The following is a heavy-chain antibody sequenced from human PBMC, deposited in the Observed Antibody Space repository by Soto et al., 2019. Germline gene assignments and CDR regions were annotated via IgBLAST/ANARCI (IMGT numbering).Heavy chain of an antibody. CDR1: GFTFSSYA. CDR3: AKDSSSYVYYYYGMDV. CDR2: ISGSGGST. J-gene: IGHJ6*02. D-gene: IGHD6-13*01. V-gene: IGHV3-23*01. Sequence: GGSLRLSCAASGFTFSSYAMSWVRQAPGKGLEWVSAISGSGGSTYYADSVKGRFTISRDNSKNTRYLQMNSLRAEDTAVYYCAKDSSSYVYYYYGMDVWGQGTTVTVSS.